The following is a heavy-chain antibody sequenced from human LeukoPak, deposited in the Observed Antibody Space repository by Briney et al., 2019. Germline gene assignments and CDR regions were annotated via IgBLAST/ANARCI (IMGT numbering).Heavy chain of an antibody. CDR1: RFTFSSYG. Sequence: GGSLRLSCAVSRFTFSSYGMHWVRQAPGKGLEWVAFIRYDGSNKYYADSVKGRFTISRDNAKNSLYLQMNSLRAEDMALYYCAKGRTAADTSWFDPWGQGTLVTVSS. CDR3: AKGRTAADTSWFDP. V-gene: IGHV3-30*02. D-gene: IGHD6-13*01. CDR2: IRYDGSNK. J-gene: IGHJ5*02.